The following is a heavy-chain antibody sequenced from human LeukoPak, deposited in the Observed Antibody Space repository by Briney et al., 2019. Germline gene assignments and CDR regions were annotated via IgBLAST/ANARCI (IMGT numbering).Heavy chain of an antibody. CDR3: AKETASDFGGAVDY. CDR1: GGSISSYY. D-gene: IGHD3-10*01. CDR2: ISGSGGST. Sequence: ETLSLTCTVSGGSISSYYWSWVRQAPGKGLEWVSAISGSGGSTYYAGSVKGRFTISRDNSKNTLYLQINSLRAEDTAVYYCAKETASDFGGAVDYWGQGTLVTVSS. V-gene: IGHV3-23*01. J-gene: IGHJ4*02.